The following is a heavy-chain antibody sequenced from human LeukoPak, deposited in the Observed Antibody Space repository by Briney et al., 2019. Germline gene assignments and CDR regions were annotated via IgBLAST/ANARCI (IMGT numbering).Heavy chain of an antibody. V-gene: IGHV4-38-2*02. CDR2: IYYSGNT. Sequence: SETLSLTCTVSGYSISSGYFWGWIRQTPGKGLEWIGSIYYSGNTYYNASLKSQVSISIDTSKNQFSLKLSSVTAADTAVYYCARETYYYDSSGYTPFSYWGQGTLVTVSS. CDR3: ARETYYYDSSGYTPFSY. D-gene: IGHD3-22*01. J-gene: IGHJ4*02. CDR1: GYSISSGYF.